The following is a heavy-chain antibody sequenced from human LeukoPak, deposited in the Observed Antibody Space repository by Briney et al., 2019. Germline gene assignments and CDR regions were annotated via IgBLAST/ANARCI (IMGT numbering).Heavy chain of an antibody. CDR1: VYTFTFNY. V-gene: IGHV1-2*02. CDR3: VRGGFWSGYPASYYMDV. CDR2: INPNSRGK. Sequence: ASVTVPFTSSVYTFTFNYIHWVRQAPGQGREYMGWINPNSRGKNYVQKFQGRVTLTRDTSITTAYMELTRLRSDDTAVYSCVRGGFWSGYPASYYMDVWGTGTTVTVSS. D-gene: IGHD3-3*01. J-gene: IGHJ6*03.